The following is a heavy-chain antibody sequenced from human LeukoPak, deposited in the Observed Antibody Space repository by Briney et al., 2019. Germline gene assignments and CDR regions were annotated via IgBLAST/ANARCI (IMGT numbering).Heavy chain of an antibody. D-gene: IGHD3-3*01. V-gene: IGHV3-53*01. CDR1: GFTVSDNY. J-gene: IGHJ4*02. Sequence: GSLRLSCAASGFTVSDNYMSWVRQAPGKGPEWVSLIYSGGTTDYADSVKGRFTISRDISKNTLSLQMSSLRAEDTAVYYCAGGTDFWSGYSFDSWGQGTLVTVSS. CDR2: IYSGGTT. CDR3: AGGTDFWSGYSFDS.